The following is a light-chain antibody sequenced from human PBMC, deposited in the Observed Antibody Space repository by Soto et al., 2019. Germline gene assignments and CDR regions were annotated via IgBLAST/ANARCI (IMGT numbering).Light chain of an antibody. J-gene: IGLJ1*01. CDR3: GAWDRGLSVYV. Sequence: QSALTQPPSVSAAPGQEVTISCSGTISNVGDNYVSWYHQLPGSAPKLLLHDTNKRPSGIPARVSGSKSGTSATLGITGLQTGDEANDYCGAWDRGLSVYVFGSGTKLTVL. CDR1: ISNVGDNY. CDR2: DTN. V-gene: IGLV1-51*01.